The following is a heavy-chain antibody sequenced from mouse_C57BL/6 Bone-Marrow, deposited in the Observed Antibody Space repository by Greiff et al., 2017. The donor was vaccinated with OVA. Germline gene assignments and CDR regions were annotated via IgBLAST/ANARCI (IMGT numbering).Heavy chain of an antibody. CDR2: IWRGGST. J-gene: IGHJ3*01. CDR3: AKKGYYYGSSYLAWFAY. D-gene: IGHD1-1*01. CDR1: GFSLTSYG. Sequence: QVQLKQSGPGLVQPSQSLSITCTVSGFSLTSYGVHWVRQSPGKGLEWLGVIWRGGSTDYNAAFMSRLSITKDNSKSQVFFKMNSLQADDTAIYYCAKKGYYYGSSYLAWFAYWGQGTLVNVSA. V-gene: IGHV2-5*01.